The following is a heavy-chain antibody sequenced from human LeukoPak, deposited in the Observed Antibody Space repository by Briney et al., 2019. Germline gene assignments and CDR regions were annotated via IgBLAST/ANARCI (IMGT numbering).Heavy chain of an antibody. V-gene: IGHV1-69*04. CDR3: ARDRLPNYGSSGYNH. D-gene: IGHD3-22*01. Sequence: SVKVSCKASGGTFSSYAISWVRQAPGQGLEWMGRIIPILGIANYAQKFQDRVTITADKSTSTAYMELSSLRSEDTAVYYCARDRLPNYGSSGYNHWGQGTLVTVSS. CDR1: GGTFSSYA. J-gene: IGHJ5*02. CDR2: IIPILGIA.